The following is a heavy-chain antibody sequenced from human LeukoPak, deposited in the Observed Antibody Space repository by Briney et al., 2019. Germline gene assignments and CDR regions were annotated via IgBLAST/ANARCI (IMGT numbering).Heavy chain of an antibody. J-gene: IGHJ5*02. CDR2: SGNTGST. D-gene: IGHD2-21*01. V-gene: IGHV4-4*09. CDR1: GDSISTYY. CDR3: AKRAITNAGELWFDP. Sequence: SETLSLTCTVSGDSISTYYWTWIRQPPGKGLEWIGYSGNTGSTNYNPSLKSRVTISLDTSKNQFSLKLNSVTAADTAVYYCAKRAITNAGELWFDPWGQGTLVTVSS.